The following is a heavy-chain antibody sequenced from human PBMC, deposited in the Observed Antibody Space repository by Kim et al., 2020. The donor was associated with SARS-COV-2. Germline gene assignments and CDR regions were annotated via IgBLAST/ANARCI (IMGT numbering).Heavy chain of an antibody. J-gene: IGHJ6*02. CDR1: GYTFTSYD. Sequence: ASVKVSCKASGYTFTSYDINWVRQATGQGLEWMGWMNPNSGNTGYAQKFQGRVTMTRNTPISTAYMELSSLRSEDTAVYYCARDGYSSSWYFRGGYYGMDVGGQGTTVTVSS. CDR2: MNPNSGNT. CDR3: ARDGYSSSWYFRGGYYGMDV. D-gene: IGHD6-13*01. V-gene: IGHV1-8*01.